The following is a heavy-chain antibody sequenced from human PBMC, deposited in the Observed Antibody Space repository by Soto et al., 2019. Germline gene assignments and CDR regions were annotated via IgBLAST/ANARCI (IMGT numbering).Heavy chain of an antibody. V-gene: IGHV3-53*01. CDR1: GLTVSGKKY. D-gene: IGHD1-7*01. CDR3: AGWPDRELPYDV. J-gene: IGHJ3*01. Sequence: DVQLVESGGGLIQPGESLRLSCAAFGLTVSGKKYVAWVRQAPGKGLEWVSALYDVDGSFYADSVKGRFTTSSDSSKTPVCFKGKGRRPDDRAVSCGAGWPDRELPYDVWGKGTTFPFS. CDR2: LYDVDGS.